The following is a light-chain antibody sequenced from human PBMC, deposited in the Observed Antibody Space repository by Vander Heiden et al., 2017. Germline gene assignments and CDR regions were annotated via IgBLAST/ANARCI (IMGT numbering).Light chain of an antibody. J-gene: IGKJ4*01. V-gene: IGKV1-27*01. CDR2: CAS. Sequence: EQTQSTTSLSAYVGDRVNNFCRARPDFRNYLAWYQQKPGRVPKLLIYCASTLQSGVPSRFNGSGSDTDFTLTITSLQPEDVGSYYCQKFLIAPLTFGGGTKVEIK. CDR3: QKFLIAPLT. CDR1: PDFRNY.